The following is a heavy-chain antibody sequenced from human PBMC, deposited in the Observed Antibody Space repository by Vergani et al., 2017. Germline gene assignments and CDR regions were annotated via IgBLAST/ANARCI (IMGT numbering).Heavy chain of an antibody. CDR2: ISYDGSNK. D-gene: IGHD3-10*01. V-gene: IGHV3-30*03. CDR1: GFTFSSYG. Sequence: VQLLESGGGLVQPGRSLRLSCAASGFTFSSYGMHWVRQAPGKGLEWVAVISYDGSNKYYADSVKGRFTISRDNSKNTLYLQMNSLRAEDTAVYYCAPQESNYYGSGAFDPWGQGTLVTVSS. CDR3: APQESNYYGSGAFDP. J-gene: IGHJ5*02.